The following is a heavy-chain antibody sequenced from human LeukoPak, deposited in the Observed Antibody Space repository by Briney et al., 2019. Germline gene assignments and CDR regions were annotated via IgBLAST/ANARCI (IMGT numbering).Heavy chain of an antibody. V-gene: IGHV4-59*01. CDR2: IYYTGST. CDR1: GGSISNYY. Sequence: SETLSLTCTVSGGSISNYYWNWIRRAPGKGLEWIGYIYYTGSTNKNPSLKSRVTMSVDTSKNQFSLNLKSVTPEDTAVYYCARNLIPEQLVLNFWGQGILVTVSS. D-gene: IGHD6-13*01. J-gene: IGHJ4*02. CDR3: ARNLIPEQLVLNF.